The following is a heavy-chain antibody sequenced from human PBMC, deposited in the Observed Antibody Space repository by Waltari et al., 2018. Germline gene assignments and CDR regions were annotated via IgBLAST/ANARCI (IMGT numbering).Heavy chain of an antibody. J-gene: IGHJ3*02. D-gene: IGHD3-10*01. CDR2: IYYSGST. Sequence: QVQLEESGPGLVKPSQTLSLTCTVSGGSISSGDYYWSWIRQPPGKGLEWIGYIYYSGSTYYNPSLKSRVTISVDTSKNQFSLKLSSVTAADTAVHYCARRSRDYYGRDAFDIWGQGTMVTVSS. CDR3: ARRSRDYYGRDAFDI. CDR1: GGSISSGDYY. V-gene: IGHV4-30-4*08.